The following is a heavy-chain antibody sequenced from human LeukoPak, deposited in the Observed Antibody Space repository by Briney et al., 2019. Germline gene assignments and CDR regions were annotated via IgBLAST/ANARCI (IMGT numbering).Heavy chain of an antibody. CDR1: GGSVSSGSYY. CDR3: ASEYYDILTGYTPHDY. CDR2: IYYSGST. Sequence: PSETLSLTCTVSGGSVSSGSYYWSWIRQPPGKGLEWIGYIYYSGSTNYNPSLKSRVTISVDTSKDQFSLKLSSVTAADTAVYYCASEYYDILTGYTPHDYWGQGTLVTVSS. D-gene: IGHD3-9*01. J-gene: IGHJ4*02. V-gene: IGHV4-61*01.